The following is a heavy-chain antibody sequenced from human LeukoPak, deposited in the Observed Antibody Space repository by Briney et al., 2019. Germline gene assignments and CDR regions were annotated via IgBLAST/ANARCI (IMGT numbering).Heavy chain of an antibody. CDR1: GFTFSSYA. CDR3: ARGGYDSIRHLDY. D-gene: IGHD3-9*01. J-gene: IGHJ4*02. CDR2: ISGSGGST. V-gene: IGHV3-23*01. Sequence: GGSLRLSCAASGFTFSSYAMSWVRQAPGKGLEWVSAISGSGGSTYYADSVKGRFTISRDNSKNTLYLQMNSLRAEDAAVYYCARGGYDSIRHLDYWGQGTLVTVSS.